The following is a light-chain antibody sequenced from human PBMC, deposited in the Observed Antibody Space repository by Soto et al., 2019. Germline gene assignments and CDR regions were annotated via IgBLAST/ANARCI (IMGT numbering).Light chain of an antibody. V-gene: IGKV1-16*02. CDR3: QQYHTFPVT. Sequence: DIQMTQSPSSLSASVGDTVTITCRASQGINNFLAWFQQKPGKAPKSLIYGASTLQSGVPSNFSDSGSDTDFTLTIRSLQPEDSATYFFQQYHTFPVTFGGGTKVEIK. J-gene: IGKJ4*01. CDR1: QGINNF. CDR2: GAS.